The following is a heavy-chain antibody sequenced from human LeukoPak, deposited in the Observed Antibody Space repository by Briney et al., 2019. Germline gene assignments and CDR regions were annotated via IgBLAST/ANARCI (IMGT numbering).Heavy chain of an antibody. CDR1: GGSVSSSSHY. CDR2: IYYSGST. D-gene: IGHD2-15*01. Sequence: PSETLSLTCTVSGGSVSSSSHYWNWIRQPPGKGLEWIGSIYYSGSTNYNPSLQSRVTISVDTSKNQFSLRLSSVTAADTAMYYCARRDRSGGSCYFQPWGQGTLVTVSS. J-gene: IGHJ1*01. CDR3: ARRDRSGGSCYFQP. V-gene: IGHV4-39*01.